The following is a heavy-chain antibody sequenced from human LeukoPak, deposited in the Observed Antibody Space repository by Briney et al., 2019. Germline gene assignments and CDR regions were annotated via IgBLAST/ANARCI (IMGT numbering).Heavy chain of an antibody. Sequence: SVKVSCKASGGTFSRYAISWVRQAPGQGLEWMGGIIPIFGTANYAQKFQGRVTITTDESTSTAYMELSSLRSEDTAVYYCARASSGYSSGMKPFDYWGQGTLVTVSS. CDR1: GGTFSRYA. J-gene: IGHJ4*02. D-gene: IGHD6-19*01. V-gene: IGHV1-69*05. CDR2: IIPIFGTA. CDR3: ARASSGYSSGMKPFDY.